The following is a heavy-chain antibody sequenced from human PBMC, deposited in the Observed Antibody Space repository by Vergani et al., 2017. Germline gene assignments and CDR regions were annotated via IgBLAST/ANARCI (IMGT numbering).Heavy chain of an antibody. CDR1: GVSISSGSYY. CDR2: IYTSGST. V-gene: IGHV4-61*02. D-gene: IGHD3-22*01. CDR3: ARDLHCYDSSGYYSVDAFDI. J-gene: IGHJ3*02. Sequence: QVQLQESGPGLVKPSQTLSLTCTVSGVSISSGSYYWSWLRQPAGTGLEWIGRIYTSGSTNYNPSLKSRVPISVDTSKNQFSLKLNSVTAEDTAVYYCARDLHCYDSSGYYSVDAFDIWGQGTMVTVSS.